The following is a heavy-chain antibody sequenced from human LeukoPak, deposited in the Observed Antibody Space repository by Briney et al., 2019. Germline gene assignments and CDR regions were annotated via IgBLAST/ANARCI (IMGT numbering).Heavy chain of an antibody. CDR2: INPSGGGT. V-gene: IGHV1-2*02. CDR1: GYTFTSYY. J-gene: IGHJ3*02. D-gene: IGHD2-21*02. Sequence: EASVKVSCKASGYTFTSYYMHWVRQAPGQGLEWMGIINPSGGGTNYAQKFQGRVTMTRDTSISTAYMELSRLRSDDTAVYYCARGLGFIVVVTSSPDAFDIWGQGTMVTVSS. CDR3: ARGLGFIVVVTSSPDAFDI.